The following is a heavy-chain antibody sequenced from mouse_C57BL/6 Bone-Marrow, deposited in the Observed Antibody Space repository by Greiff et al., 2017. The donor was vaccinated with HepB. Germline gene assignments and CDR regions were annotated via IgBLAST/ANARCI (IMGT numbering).Heavy chain of an antibody. CDR3: ASSYYFSYYYAMDY. V-gene: IGHV1-52*01. D-gene: IGHD2-10*01. Sequence: VQLQQPGAELVRPGSSVKLSCKASGYTFTSYWMHWVKQRPIQGLEWIGNIDPSDSETHYNQKFKDKATLTVDKSSSTAYMQLSSLTSEDSAVYYCASSYYFSYYYAMDYWGQGTSVTVSS. CDR1: GYTFTSYW. CDR2: IDPSDSET. J-gene: IGHJ4*01.